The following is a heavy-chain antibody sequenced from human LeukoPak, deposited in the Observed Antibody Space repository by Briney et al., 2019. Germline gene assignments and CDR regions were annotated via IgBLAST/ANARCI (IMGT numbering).Heavy chain of an antibody. CDR1: GFTFSTYS. CDR3: ARDLVSYYNYYMDV. D-gene: IGHD3-16*01. V-gene: IGHV3-48*01. CDR2: ISSRGSSI. Sequence: GGSLRLSCAASGFTFSTYSMNWVRQAPGKGLEWVSYISSRGSSIYYGDSVKGRFTISRDNAKNSLYLQMNSLRVEDTAVYYCARDLVSYYNYYMDVWGKGTTVTVSS. J-gene: IGHJ6*03.